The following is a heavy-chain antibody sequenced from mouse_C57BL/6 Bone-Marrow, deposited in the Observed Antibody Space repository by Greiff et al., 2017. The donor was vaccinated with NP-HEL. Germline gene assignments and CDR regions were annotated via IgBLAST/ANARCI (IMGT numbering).Heavy chain of an antibody. J-gene: IGHJ1*03. CDR2: IDPSDSYT. CDR1: GYTFTSYW. Sequence: QVQLQQPGAELVKPGASVKLSCKASGYTFTSYWMQGVKQRPGQGLEWIGEIDPSDSYTNYNQKFKGKATLTVDTSSSTAYMQLSSLTSEDSAVYYCARDGYYIYWYFDVWGTGTTVTVSS. D-gene: IGHD2-3*01. CDR3: ARDGYYIYWYFDV. V-gene: IGHV1-50*01.